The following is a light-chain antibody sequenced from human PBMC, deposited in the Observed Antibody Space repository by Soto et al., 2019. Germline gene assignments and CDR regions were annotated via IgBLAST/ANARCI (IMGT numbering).Light chain of an antibody. J-gene: IGLJ3*02. Sequence: SVLTQPPSASGTPGQRGTSSCSGSSSNIGSNTVNWYQQLPGTAPKLLIYSNNQRPSGVPDRFSGSKSGTSASLAISGLQSEDEADYYCAAWDDSLNGLVFGGGTKVTVL. CDR3: AAWDDSLNGLV. V-gene: IGLV1-44*01. CDR2: SNN. CDR1: SSNIGSNT.